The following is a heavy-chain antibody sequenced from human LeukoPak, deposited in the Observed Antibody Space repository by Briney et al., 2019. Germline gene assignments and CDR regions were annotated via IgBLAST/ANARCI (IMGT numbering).Heavy chain of an antibody. V-gene: IGHV3-7*01. D-gene: IGHD1-26*01. CDR1: GFTFSRYW. J-gene: IGHJ5*02. CDR3: ARVRSGSYNWFDP. Sequence: PGGSLRLSCAASGFTFSRYWMNWVRQAPGKGLEWVANIKEDGSEKYYVDSVMGRFTISRDNAKNTLFLQMNSLRAEDTAVYYCARVRSGSYNWFDPWGQGTLVTVSS. CDR2: IKEDGSEK.